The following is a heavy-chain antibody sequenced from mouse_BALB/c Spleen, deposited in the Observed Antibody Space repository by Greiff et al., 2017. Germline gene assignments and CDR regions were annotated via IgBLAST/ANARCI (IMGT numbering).Heavy chain of an antibody. CDR3: ARDYYGNPSYALDY. D-gene: IGHD2-1*01. CDR1: GYTFSSYC. CDR2: INPGTGYT. V-gene: IGHV1-7*01. Sequence: QVQLQQSGAELVKPGASVKMSCTASGYTFSSYCMHWVRQTPGQGLEWIGYINPGTGYTEYTQNFKDEVTFTTNNSDSTGYMQLSSLTSEDSAVYYCARDYYGNPSYALDYWGPGTAVTVSS. J-gene: IGHJ4*01.